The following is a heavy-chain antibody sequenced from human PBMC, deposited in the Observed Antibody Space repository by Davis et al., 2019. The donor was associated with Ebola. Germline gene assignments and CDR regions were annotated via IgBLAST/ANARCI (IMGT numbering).Heavy chain of an antibody. CDR3: ARHRVDGGNSGGKVASYYYMDV. CDR2: IYTSGST. CDR1: GGSISSGSYY. Sequence: PSETLSLTCTVSGGSISSGSYYWSWIRQPAGKGLEWIGHIYTSGSTNYNPSLKSRVTMSVDTSKNQFSLKLSSVTAADTAVYYCARHRVDGGNSGGKVASYYYMDVWGKGTTVTVSS. D-gene: IGHD4-23*01. V-gene: IGHV4-61*09. J-gene: IGHJ6*03.